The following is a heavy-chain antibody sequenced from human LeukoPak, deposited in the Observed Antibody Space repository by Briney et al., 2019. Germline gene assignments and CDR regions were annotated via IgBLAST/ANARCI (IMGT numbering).Heavy chain of an antibody. Sequence: GGSLRLSCAASGFTFRSYAMHWVRQAPGEGLEWVAVISYDGSNKHYADPVKGRFTISRDNSKNTVYLQMNSLRAEDTAVYYCAREDYYDSSGYYLDYWGQGTLVTVSS. CDR1: GFTFRSYA. CDR3: AREDYYDSSGYYLDY. D-gene: IGHD3-22*01. J-gene: IGHJ4*02. V-gene: IGHV3-30*04. CDR2: ISYDGSNK.